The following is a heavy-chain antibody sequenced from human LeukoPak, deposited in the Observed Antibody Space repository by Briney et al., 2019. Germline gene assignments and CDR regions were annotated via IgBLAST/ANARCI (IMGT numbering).Heavy chain of an antibody. D-gene: IGHD3-10*02. Sequence: PGGSLRLSCAASGLTFSSYGMHWVPQAPGKGLGWVGGKWYDGSNKYYADSVKGRFTISRDNSTNTLYLKKNSLRAEDTAVYYCARDLSSSPIVRANWFDHWGQGTLVTVSS. CDR1: GLTFSSYG. CDR3: ARDLSSSPIVRANWFDH. CDR2: KWYDGSNK. V-gene: IGHV3-33*08. J-gene: IGHJ5*02.